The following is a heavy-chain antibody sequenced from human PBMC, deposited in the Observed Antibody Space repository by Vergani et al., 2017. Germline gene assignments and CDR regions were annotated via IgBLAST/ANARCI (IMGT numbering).Heavy chain of an antibody. Sequence: QVQLVQSGAEVKKPGASVKVSCKASGYTFTSYGISWVRQAPGQGLEWMGVIIPMFSRTDYAHEFQGRVSITAGESTNAVYMELSSLKSGDTAVYYCAVHFKEHTGNWPLLYDAFDIWGQGTVVTVS. J-gene: IGHJ3*02. CDR2: IIPMFSRT. CDR1: GYTFTSYG. V-gene: IGHV1-69*13. CDR3: AVHFKEHTGNWPLLYDAFDI. D-gene: IGHD2/OR15-2a*01.